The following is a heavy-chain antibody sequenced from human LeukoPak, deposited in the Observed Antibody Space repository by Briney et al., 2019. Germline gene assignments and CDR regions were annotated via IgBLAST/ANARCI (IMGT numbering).Heavy chain of an antibody. CDR3: AKDHPYYYDSSGDAFDI. V-gene: IGHV3-23*01. J-gene: IGHJ3*02. Sequence: GGSLRLSCAASGFTFSSYAMSWVRQAPGKGLEWVSAISGSGGSTYYADSVKGRFTISRDNSKNTLYLQMNSLRAEDTAVYYCAKDHPYYYDSSGDAFDIWGQGTMVTVSS. D-gene: IGHD3-22*01. CDR2: ISGSGGST. CDR1: GFTFSSYA.